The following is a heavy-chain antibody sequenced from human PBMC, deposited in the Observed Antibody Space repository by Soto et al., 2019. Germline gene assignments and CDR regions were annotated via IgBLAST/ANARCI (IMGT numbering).Heavy chain of an antibody. Sequence: QVPLVQSGAEVKKPGASVKVSCKASGYTFTSYGISWVRQAPGQGLEWMGWISAYNGNTNYAQKLQGRVTMTTDTSPSTAYMELRSLRSDDTAVYYCARVGRRWLQLSTELPDYWGQGTLVTVSS. CDR3: ARVGRRWLQLSTELPDY. CDR2: ISAYNGNT. J-gene: IGHJ4*02. V-gene: IGHV1-18*04. CDR1: GYTFTSYG. D-gene: IGHD1-1*01.